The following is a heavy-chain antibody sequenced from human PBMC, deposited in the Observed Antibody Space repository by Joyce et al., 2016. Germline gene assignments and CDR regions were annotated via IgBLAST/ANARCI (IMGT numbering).Heavy chain of an antibody. D-gene: IGHD6-25*01. J-gene: IGHJ4*02. CDR3: AKILTATYSSGWFLDY. CDR1: GLTLSNYG. CDR2: KSDDGIYK. V-gene: IGHV3-30*18. Sequence: QVQLVESGGGVVQPGRSLRLSCAASGLTLSNYGVHWVRQAPVKGLEGVAVKSDDGIYKYYADSVKGRFTISRDNSKNTVFLEMNSLRAEDTAVYYCAKILTATYSSGWFLDYWGQGTLVTVSS.